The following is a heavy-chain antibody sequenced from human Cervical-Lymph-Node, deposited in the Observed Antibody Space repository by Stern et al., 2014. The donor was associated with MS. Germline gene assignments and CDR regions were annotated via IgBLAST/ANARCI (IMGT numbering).Heavy chain of an antibody. D-gene: IGHD4-17*01. CDR3: ARDRVTVPSSSYHGVDV. CDR2: ISSSSSPI. J-gene: IGHJ6*02. Sequence: EVQLVESGGGLVQPGGSLRLSCAASGFTFSSYSMNWVRQAPGKGLEWVSYISSSSSPIYYADSVKGRFTISRDNAKNSLYLQMNSRVAEYTAVYYCARDRVTVPSSSYHGVDVWGQGTTVTVSS. CDR1: GFTFSSYS. V-gene: IGHV3-48*01.